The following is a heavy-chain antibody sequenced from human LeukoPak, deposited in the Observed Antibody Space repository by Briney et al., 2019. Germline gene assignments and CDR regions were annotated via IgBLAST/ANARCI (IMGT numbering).Heavy chain of an antibody. CDR3: AGNNWNGEVDY. CDR1: GGSISSYY. Sequence: ASETLSLTCTVSGGSISSYYWSWIRQPAGKGLEWIGRIYTSGSTNYNPSLKSRVTMSVDTSKNQFSLKLSSVTAADTAVYYCAGNNWNGEVDYWGQGTLVTVSS. V-gene: IGHV4-4*07. D-gene: IGHD1-1*01. J-gene: IGHJ4*02. CDR2: IYTSGST.